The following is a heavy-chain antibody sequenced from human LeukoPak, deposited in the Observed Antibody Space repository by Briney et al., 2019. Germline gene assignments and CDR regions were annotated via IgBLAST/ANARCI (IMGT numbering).Heavy chain of an antibody. CDR3: ARLTTYYYDSSGYYYDYFDY. J-gene: IGHJ4*02. Sequence: PGGSLRLSCAASGFTFSSYSMNWVRQAPGKGLKWVSSISSSSSYIYYADSVKGRFTISRDNAKNSLYLQMNSLRAEDTAVYYCARLTTYYYDSSGYYYDYFDYWGQGTLVTVSS. CDR2: ISSSSSYI. V-gene: IGHV3-21*01. CDR1: GFTFSSYS. D-gene: IGHD3-22*01.